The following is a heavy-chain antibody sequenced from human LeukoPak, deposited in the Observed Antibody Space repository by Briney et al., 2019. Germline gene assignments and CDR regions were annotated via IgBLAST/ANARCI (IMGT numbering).Heavy chain of an antibody. CDR1: GFTFSSYA. CDR2: ISGSGFST. Sequence: GGSLRLSCAASGFTFSSYAMSWVRQAPGQGLEWLTAISGSGFSTHYADSVKGRFTISRDNSKTTLFLQMNSLRAEDTALYYCAKKLEVAITGHYFDLWGRGTLVAVSS. D-gene: IGHD3-22*01. J-gene: IGHJ2*01. CDR3: AKKLEVAITGHYFDL. V-gene: IGHV3-23*01.